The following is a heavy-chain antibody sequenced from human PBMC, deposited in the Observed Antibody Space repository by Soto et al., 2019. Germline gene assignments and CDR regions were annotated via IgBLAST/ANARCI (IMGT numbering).Heavy chain of an antibody. CDR2: IYTSGST. Sequence: QVQLQESGPGLVKPSETLSLTCTVSGGSISSYYWSWIRQPAGKGLEWIGRIYTSGSTNYNPSLKSRVTMSLHTSKNQFSLKLSSVTAADTAVYYCARDHIVVVVAATAYYYYGMDVWGQGATVTVSS. CDR1: GGSISSYY. CDR3: ARDHIVVVVAATAYYYYGMDV. V-gene: IGHV4-4*07. J-gene: IGHJ6*02. D-gene: IGHD2-15*01.